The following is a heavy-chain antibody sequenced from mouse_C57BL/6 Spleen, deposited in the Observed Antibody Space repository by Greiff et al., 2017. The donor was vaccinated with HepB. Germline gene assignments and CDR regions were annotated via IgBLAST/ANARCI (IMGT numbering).Heavy chain of an antibody. CDR3: EIPLYYYGSSYEYYYAMDY. Sequence: QVQLKQPGAELVKPGASVKLSCKASGYTFTSYWMHWVKQRPGQGLEWIGMIHPNSGSTNYNEKFKSKATLTVDKSSSTAYMQLSSLTSEDSAVYYCEIPLYYYGSSYEYYYAMDYWGQGTSVTVSS. D-gene: IGHD1-1*01. CDR2: IHPNSGST. CDR1: GYTFTSYW. J-gene: IGHJ4*01. V-gene: IGHV1-64*01.